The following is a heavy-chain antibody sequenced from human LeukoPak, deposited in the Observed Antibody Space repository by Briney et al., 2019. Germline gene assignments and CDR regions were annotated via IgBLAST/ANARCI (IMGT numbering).Heavy chain of an antibody. V-gene: IGHV3-49*04. CDR1: GFTFGDYA. D-gene: IGHD6-13*01. Sequence: GGSLRLSCTASGFTFGDYAMSWVRQAPGKGLEWVGFIRSKAYGGTTEYAASVKGRFTISRDDSKNIAYLQMNSLKTEDTAVYYCTRGGSSWYPNWFDPWGQRTLVTVSS. CDR3: TRGGSSWYPNWFDP. CDR2: IRSKAYGGTT. J-gene: IGHJ5*02.